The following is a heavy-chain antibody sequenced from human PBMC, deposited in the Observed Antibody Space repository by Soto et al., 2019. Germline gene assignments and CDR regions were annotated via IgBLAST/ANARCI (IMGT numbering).Heavy chain of an antibody. Sequence: GGSLRLSCAASGFTFSDYYMSWIRQAPGKGLEWVSYISSSGSTIYYADSVKGRFTISRDNAKNSLYLQMNSLRAEDTAVYYCARVSTTADLKMLHAFDIWGQGTMVTVSS. CDR1: GFTFSDYY. CDR3: ARVSTTADLKMLHAFDI. J-gene: IGHJ3*02. CDR2: ISSSGSTI. V-gene: IGHV3-11*01. D-gene: IGHD4-17*01.